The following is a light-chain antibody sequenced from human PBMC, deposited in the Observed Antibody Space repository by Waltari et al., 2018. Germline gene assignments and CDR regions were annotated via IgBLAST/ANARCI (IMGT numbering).Light chain of an antibody. CDR1: SSNIGATYG. CDR3: QSYDSSLSVVV. CDR2: GNS. Sequence: QSILTQPPSVSGAPGQRVTISCTGSSSNIGATYGVHWYQQLPGTAPKLLIYGNSKRPAGVPDRFSGSKSGTSASLAITGLQAEDEADYYCQSYDSSLSVVVFGGGTKLTVL. J-gene: IGLJ2*01. V-gene: IGLV1-40*01.